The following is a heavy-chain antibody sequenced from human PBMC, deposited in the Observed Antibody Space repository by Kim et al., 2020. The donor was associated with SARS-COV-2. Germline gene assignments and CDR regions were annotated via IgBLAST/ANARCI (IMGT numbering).Heavy chain of an antibody. CDR2: YTGSST. J-gene: IGHJ4*02. Sequence: YTGSSTYYADSVKGRFSISRHKSENTVYLQMNSLRPQDTAVYYCSRETVDWGQGTLVTVSS. V-gene: IGHV3-53*04. CDR3: SRETVD. D-gene: IGHD1-1*01.